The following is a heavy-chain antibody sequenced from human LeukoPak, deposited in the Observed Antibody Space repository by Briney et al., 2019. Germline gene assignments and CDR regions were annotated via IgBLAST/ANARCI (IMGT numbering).Heavy chain of an antibody. D-gene: IGHD4-23*01. CDR1: GFTFSSYG. V-gene: IGHV3-30*18. J-gene: IGHJ4*02. Sequence: GGSLRLSCAASGFTFSSYGMHWVRQAPGKGLEWVAVISYDGSNKYYADSVKGRFTISRDNSKNMLYLQMNSLRAEDTAVYYCAKAYSVVIDYWGQGTLVTVSS. CDR3: AKAYSVVIDY. CDR2: ISYDGSNK.